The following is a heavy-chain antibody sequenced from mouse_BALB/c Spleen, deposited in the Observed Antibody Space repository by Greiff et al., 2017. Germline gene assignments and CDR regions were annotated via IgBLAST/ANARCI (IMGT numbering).Heavy chain of an antibody. Sequence: VQLKQSGPELVKPGASVKISCKASGYSFTGYYMHWVKQSHVKSLEWIGRINPYNGATSYNQNFKDKASLTVDKSSSTAYMELHSLTSEDSAVYYCAREYYYAMDYWGQGTSVTVSS. V-gene: IGHV1-31*01. CDR1: GYSFTGYY. J-gene: IGHJ4*01. CDR2: INPYNGAT. CDR3: AREYYYAMDY.